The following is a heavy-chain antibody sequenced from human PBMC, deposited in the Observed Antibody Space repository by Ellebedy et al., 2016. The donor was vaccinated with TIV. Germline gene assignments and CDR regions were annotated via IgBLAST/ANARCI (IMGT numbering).Heavy chain of an antibody. CDR2: ISYDGSNK. V-gene: IGHV3-30*04. CDR3: ARDWPMVRGVITWVNAFDI. CDR1: GFTFSSYA. D-gene: IGHD3-10*01. Sequence: PGGSLRLSCAASGFTFSSYAMHWVRQAPGKGLEWVAVISYDGSNKYYADSVKGRFTISRDNSKNTLYLQMNSLRAENTAVYYCARDWPMVRGVITWVNAFDIWGQGTMVTVSS. J-gene: IGHJ3*02.